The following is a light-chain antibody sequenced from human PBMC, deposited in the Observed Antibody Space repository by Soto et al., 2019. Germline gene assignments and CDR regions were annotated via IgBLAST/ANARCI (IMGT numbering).Light chain of an antibody. Sequence: DIQMTQSPSSLSASVGDRVTITCRASQVISKFLNWYQLKPGKAPKLLIFDASELETGVTSRFSGHRSGTEFTFTISSLHPEDFATYYCQLHTTYPRPFGQGTKVDIK. CDR2: DAS. J-gene: IGKJ1*01. CDR3: QLHTTYPRP. V-gene: IGKV1-33*01. CDR1: QVISKF.